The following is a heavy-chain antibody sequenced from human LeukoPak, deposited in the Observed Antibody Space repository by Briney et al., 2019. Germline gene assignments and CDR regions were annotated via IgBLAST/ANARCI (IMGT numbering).Heavy chain of an antibody. CDR3: AASGKLERHPYYYYGVDV. CDR2: VVPVLGIT. CDR1: GGTFSNYA. J-gene: IGHJ6*02. D-gene: IGHD1-1*01. Sequence: SVKVSCKASGGTFSNYAISWVRQAPGQGLEWMGRVVPVLGITNYAQKFQGRVTIIADESTRTAYMELTRLRSEDTAVYYCAASGKLERHPYYYYGVDVWGQGTTVTVSS. V-gene: IGHV1-69*04.